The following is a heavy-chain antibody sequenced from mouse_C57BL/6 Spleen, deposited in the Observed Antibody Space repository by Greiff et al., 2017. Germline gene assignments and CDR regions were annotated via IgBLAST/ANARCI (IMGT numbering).Heavy chain of an antibody. CDR2: IDPSDSET. J-gene: IGHJ1*03. V-gene: IGHV1-52*01. D-gene: IGHD1-1*01. CDR3: ARSGGSSPHWYFDV. Sequence: QVQLQQSGAELVRPGSSVKLSCKASGYTFTSYWMHWVKQRPIQGLEWIGNIDPSDSETHYNQKFKDKATLTVDKSSSTAYMQLSSLTSEDSAVYYCARSGGSSPHWYFDVWGTGTTVTVSS. CDR1: GYTFTSYW.